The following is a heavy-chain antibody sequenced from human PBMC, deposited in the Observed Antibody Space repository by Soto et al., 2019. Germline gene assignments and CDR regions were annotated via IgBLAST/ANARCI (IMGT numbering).Heavy chain of an antibody. CDR3: AHIDTSMALDY. J-gene: IGHJ4*02. CDR2: IYWDDDK. V-gene: IGHV2-5*02. Sequence: QITLKESGPTLVKPTQTLTLTCTFSGFSLSTSGVGVGWIRQPPGKALECLALIYWDDDKRYSPSLESRLTITKDTSKNQVLLTMTNMDPVDTATYFCAHIDTSMALDYWGQGTLVTVSS. D-gene: IGHD5-18*01. CDR1: GFSLSTSGVG.